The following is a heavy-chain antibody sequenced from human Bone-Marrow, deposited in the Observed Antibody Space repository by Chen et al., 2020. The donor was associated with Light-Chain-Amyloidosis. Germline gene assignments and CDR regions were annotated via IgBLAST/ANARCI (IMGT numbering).Heavy chain of an antibody. Sequence: EVQLVESGGGLVQPGGSLRLSCAASGFTFSSYEMNWVRQAPGKGLEWVSYMSSSVSTIYYADAVKGRFTISRDNAKNSLYLQMNSLRAEDTAVYYCARVGFYNWNVHNAFDIWGQGTMVTVSS. CDR1: GFTFSSYE. D-gene: IGHD1-1*01. V-gene: IGHV3-48*03. CDR3: ARVGFYNWNVHNAFDI. CDR2: MSSSVSTI. J-gene: IGHJ3*02.